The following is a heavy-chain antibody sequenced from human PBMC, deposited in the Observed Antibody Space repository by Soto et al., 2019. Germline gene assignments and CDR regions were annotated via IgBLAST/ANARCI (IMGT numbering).Heavy chain of an antibody. CDR3: ARVRDCSGGTCYSWWLDT. CDR2: IYYSGST. CDR1: GGSISSYY. V-gene: IGHV4-59*08. J-gene: IGHJ5*02. Sequence: PSETLSLTCTVSGGSISSYYWSWIRQPPGKGLEWIGYIYYSGSTNYNPSLKSRVTISVDTSKNQFSLKLSSVTAADTAVYYCARVRDCSGGTCYSWWLDTWGQGTRATVSS. D-gene: IGHD2-15*01.